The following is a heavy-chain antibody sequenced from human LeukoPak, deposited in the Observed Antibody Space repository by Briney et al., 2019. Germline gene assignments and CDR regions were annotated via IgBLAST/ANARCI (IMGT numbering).Heavy chain of an antibody. CDR1: GFAVRDSY. Sequence: TGGSLRLSCAVSGFAVRDSYMAWVRQAPGEGLELVSVIYSGGAKFYADSLKGRFSISRDNSKNTVYLQMSSLRVDDTAVYYCARDRYSSSSKEFDHWGRGTLVTVSS. J-gene: IGHJ4*02. D-gene: IGHD6-6*01. CDR3: ARDRYSSSSKEFDH. V-gene: IGHV3-53*05. CDR2: IYSGGAK.